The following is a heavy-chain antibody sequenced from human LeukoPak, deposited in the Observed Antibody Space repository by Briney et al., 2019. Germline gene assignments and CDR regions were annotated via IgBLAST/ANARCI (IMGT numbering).Heavy chain of an antibody. V-gene: IGHV5-51*01. CDR2: IYFGDSHT. D-gene: IGHD3-10*01. Sequence: GESLKISCKGSGNRFTSYWIGWVRQMPGKGLEWMGIIYFGDSHTRYSPSFQGQVTISADKSISTAYLQWSSLKASDTAMYYCARHISPMVRGVTYDNIDYWGQGTLVTVSS. J-gene: IGHJ4*02. CDR1: GNRFTSYW. CDR3: ARHISPMVRGVTYDNIDY.